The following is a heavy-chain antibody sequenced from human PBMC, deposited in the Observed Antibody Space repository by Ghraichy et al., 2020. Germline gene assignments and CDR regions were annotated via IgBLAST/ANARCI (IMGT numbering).Heavy chain of an antibody. CDR1: GYTFTSYD. Sequence: ASVKVSCKASGYTFTSYDINWVRQATGQGFEWMGWMNPNSGNTGYAQKFQGRVTMTRNTSISTAYMELSSLRSEDTAVYYCARRDGYNEYYYYGMDVWGQGTTVTVSS. CDR2: MNPNSGNT. V-gene: IGHV1-8*01. CDR3: ARRDGYNEYYYYGMDV. D-gene: IGHD5-24*01. J-gene: IGHJ6*02.